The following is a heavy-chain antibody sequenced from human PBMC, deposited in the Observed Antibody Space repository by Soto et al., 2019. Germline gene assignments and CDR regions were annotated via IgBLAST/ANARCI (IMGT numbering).Heavy chain of an antibody. V-gene: IGHV1-18*01. CDR2: ISDYNGNT. CDR3: AREGFYSGSGTYSPPRYYGMDV. Sequence: ASVKVSCKASGYTFSNYGISWVRQAPGQGLEWMGWISDYNGNTFYGKKFQGRVTMTTDTSTRTAFMELRSLRSDYTAVYYCAREGFYSGSGTYSPPRYYGMDVWG. D-gene: IGHD3-10*01. CDR1: GYTFSNYG. J-gene: IGHJ6*02.